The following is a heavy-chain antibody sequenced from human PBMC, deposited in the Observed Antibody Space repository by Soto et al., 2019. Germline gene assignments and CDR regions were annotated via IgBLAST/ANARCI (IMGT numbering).Heavy chain of an antibody. CDR2: ISAYNGNT. D-gene: IGHD3-3*01. J-gene: IGHJ6*02. Sequence: ASVKVSCKASGYTFTSYGISWVRQAPGQGLEWMGWISAYNGNTNYAQKLQGRVTMTTDTSTSTAYMELRSLRSDDTAVYYCARDTPDRQITIFGVDLYYYGMDVWGQGTTVTVSS. CDR3: ARDTPDRQITIFGVDLYYYGMDV. V-gene: IGHV1-18*01. CDR1: GYTFTSYG.